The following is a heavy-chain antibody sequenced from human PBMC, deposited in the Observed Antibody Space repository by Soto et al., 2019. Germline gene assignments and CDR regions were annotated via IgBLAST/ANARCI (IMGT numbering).Heavy chain of an antibody. CDR2: IYYSGST. CDR1: GGSISSYY. CDR3: ARVTPYSSRSYYYYGMDV. Sequence: SETLSLTCTVSGGSISSYYCSWIRQPPGKGLEWIGYIYYSGSTNHNPSLKSRVTISVDTSKNQFSLKLSSVTAADTAVYYCARVTPYSSRSYYYYGMDVWGQGTTVTVSS. D-gene: IGHD6-13*01. V-gene: IGHV4-59*01. J-gene: IGHJ6*02.